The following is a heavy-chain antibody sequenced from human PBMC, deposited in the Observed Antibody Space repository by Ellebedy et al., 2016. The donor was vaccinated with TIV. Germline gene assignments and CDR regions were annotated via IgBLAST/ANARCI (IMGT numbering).Heavy chain of an antibody. CDR3: ARNYLYQMNAFDI. D-gene: IGHD2-2*01. CDR2: IYYSGST. J-gene: IGHJ3*02. Sequence: SETLSLTXTVSGGSISSGGYYWSWIRQHPGKGLEWIGYIYYSGSTYYNPSLKSRVTISVDTSKNQFSLKLSSVTAADTAVYYCARNYLYQMNAFDIWGQGTMVTVSS. V-gene: IGHV4-31*03. CDR1: GGSISSGGYY.